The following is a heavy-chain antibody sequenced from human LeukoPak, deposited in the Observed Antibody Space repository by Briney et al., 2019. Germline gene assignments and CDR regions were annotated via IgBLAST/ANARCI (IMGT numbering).Heavy chain of an antibody. Sequence: GASVKVSCKVSGYTLTELSMHWVRQAPGKGLEWMGGFDPEDGETIYAQKFQGRVTMTEDTSTDTAYTELSSLRSEDTAVYYCARQSPGYYYDSSGDRSAFDIWGQGTMVTVSS. V-gene: IGHV1-24*01. D-gene: IGHD3-22*01. CDR1: GYTLTELS. J-gene: IGHJ3*02. CDR3: ARQSPGYYYDSSGDRSAFDI. CDR2: FDPEDGET.